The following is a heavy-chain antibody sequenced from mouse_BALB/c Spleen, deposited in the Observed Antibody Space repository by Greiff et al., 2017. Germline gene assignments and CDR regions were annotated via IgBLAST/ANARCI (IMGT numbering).Heavy chain of an antibody. CDR2: ISSGSSTI. D-gene: IGHD2-2*01. CDR1: GFTFSSFG. CDR3: ARNDGYDDYAMDY. V-gene: IGHV5-17*02. J-gene: IGHJ4*01. Sequence: EVKLEESGGGLVQPGGSRKLSCAASGFTFSSFGMHWVRQAPEKGLEWVAYISSGSSTIYYADTVKGRFTISRDNPKNTLFLQMTSLRSEDTAMYYCARNDGYDDYAMDYWGQGTSVTVSS.